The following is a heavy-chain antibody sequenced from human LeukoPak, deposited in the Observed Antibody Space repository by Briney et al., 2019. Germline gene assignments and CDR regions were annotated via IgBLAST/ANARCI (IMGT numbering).Heavy chain of an antibody. J-gene: IGHJ4*02. D-gene: IGHD2-2*01. CDR3: ARALDSSSSRYQAFEE. CDR2: IKQDESEK. V-gene: IGHV3-7*01. CDR1: GFTFSNYW. Sequence: GGSLRLSCPASGFTFSNYWMSWVRQAPGKGLEWVANIKQDESEKYYVDSVKGRFTISRDNAKSSLYLQMNSLRAEDTAVYYCARALDSSSSRYQAFEEWGQGTLVTVSS.